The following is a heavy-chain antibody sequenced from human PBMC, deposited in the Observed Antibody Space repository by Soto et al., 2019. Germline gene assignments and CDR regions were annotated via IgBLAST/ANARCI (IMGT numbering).Heavy chain of an antibody. V-gene: IGHV3-30*03. J-gene: IGHJ6*02. CDR3: ARPRRDYYYFYGMDV. CDR1: GFTFSGYG. Sequence: QVQLGDSGGGVVQPGRSLRLSCRASGFTFSGYGMHWVRQAPGKGLEWVAVISNDALNQYYADSVKGRFAISRDDSWMTLYLQTNTLRAEDTAVHYCARPRRDYYYFYGMDVWGQGTTVTVSS. CDR2: ISNDALNQ.